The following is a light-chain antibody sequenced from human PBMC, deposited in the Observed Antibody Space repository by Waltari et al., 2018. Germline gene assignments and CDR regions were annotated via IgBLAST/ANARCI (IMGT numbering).Light chain of an antibody. Sequence: DVQMTPSPSSVSASVGDRVTITCRASQDMTTWIAWYQQKPGEAPKLLISGASDLYTGVPSRFSGSGFGTDFTLTISSLQPEDFATYFCQQANSFPYTFGQGTKLEIK. CDR1: QDMTTW. V-gene: IGKV1-12*01. CDR3: QQANSFPYT. CDR2: GAS. J-gene: IGKJ2*01.